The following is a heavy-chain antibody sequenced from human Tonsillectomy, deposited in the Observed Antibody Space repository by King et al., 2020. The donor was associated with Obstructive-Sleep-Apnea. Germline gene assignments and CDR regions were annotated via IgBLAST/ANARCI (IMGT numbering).Heavy chain of an antibody. CDR1: GFTFSSYD. Sequence: QLVQSGGGVVQPGRSLRLSCAASGFTFSSYDMHWVRQAPGKGLEWVALISYDGSNKYYADSVKGRFAISRDNSKNTLHLEMNSLRAEDTAVYYCARGPQGRSLRWYYYGMDVWGQGTTVTVSS. V-gene: IGHV3-30*09. CDR3: ARGPQGRSLRWYYYGMDV. CDR2: ISYDGSNK. J-gene: IGHJ6*02. D-gene: IGHD4-17*01.